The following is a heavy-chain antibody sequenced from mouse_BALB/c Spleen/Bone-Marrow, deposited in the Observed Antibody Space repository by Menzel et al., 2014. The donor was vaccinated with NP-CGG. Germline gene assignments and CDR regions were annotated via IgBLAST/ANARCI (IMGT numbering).Heavy chain of an antibody. CDR2: IDTSDSYT. J-gene: IGHJ4*01. CDR3: ARGGHDFSLDY. V-gene: IGHV1-69*01. CDR1: GYTFTDNW. D-gene: IGHD2-4*01. Sequence: QVQLQQSGAELGMPGASVKMSCKASGYTFTDNWIYWVKQRPGQGLEWIGAIDTSDSYTNYNLKFMGKASLTVDASSSTAYMQVSSLTSDDSAVYYCARGGHDFSLDYWGQGTSVTVSS.